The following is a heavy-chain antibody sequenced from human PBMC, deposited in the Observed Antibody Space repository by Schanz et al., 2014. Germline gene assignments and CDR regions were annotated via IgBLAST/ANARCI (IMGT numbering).Heavy chain of an antibody. CDR2: ISPYTGNT. V-gene: IGHV1-18*01. D-gene: IGHD5-12*01. CDR1: GYAFSDYG. Sequence: QVQLVQSGGEMKKPGASVKVSCKASGYAFSDYGITWVRQAPGQGLQWMGWISPYTGNTNYAQTLQGRITLTTDTATSTSYMELTSLRFDDTAVYYCARDFSAYVGNYFDYWGQGTLVTVSS. J-gene: IGHJ4*02. CDR3: ARDFSAYVGNYFDY.